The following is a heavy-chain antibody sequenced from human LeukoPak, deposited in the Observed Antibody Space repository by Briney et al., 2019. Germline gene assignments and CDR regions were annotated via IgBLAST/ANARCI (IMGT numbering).Heavy chain of an antibody. J-gene: IGHJ6*02. CDR2: IKEDGSQE. CDR3: ARDPQGPPLPLHYYYAMDV. CDR1: GFTFSSHW. V-gene: IGHV3-7*03. Sequence: GGSLRLSCATSGFTFSSHWMSWVRQAPGKGLEWVANIKEDGSQENYVGSVKGRFTISRDNARNSLYLQMNSLRAEDTAIYYCARDPQGPPLPLHYYYAMDVWGQGTTVTVPS.